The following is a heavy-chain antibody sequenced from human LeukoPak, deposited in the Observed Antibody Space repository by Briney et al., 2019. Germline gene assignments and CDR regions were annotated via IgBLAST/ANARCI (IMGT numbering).Heavy chain of an antibody. CDR1: GGSISSYY. D-gene: IGHD3-22*01. V-gene: IGHV4-59*01. J-gene: IGHJ3*02. Sequence: SETLSLTCTVSGGSISSYYWSWIRQPPGKGLEWIGYIYYSGSTNYNPSLKSRVTISVDTSKNQFSLKLSSVTAADTVVYYCARDLAAYYYDSSAPYAFDIWGQGTMVTVSS. CDR3: ARDLAAYYYDSSAPYAFDI. CDR2: IYYSGST.